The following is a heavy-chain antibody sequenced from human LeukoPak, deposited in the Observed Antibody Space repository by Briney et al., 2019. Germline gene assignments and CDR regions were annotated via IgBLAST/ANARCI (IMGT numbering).Heavy chain of an antibody. Sequence: GGSLRLSCAASGFTFDDYAMHWVRQAPGKGLEWVSAISGSGGSTYYADSVKGRFTISRDNSKNTLYLQMNSLRAEDTAVYYCAKGYRGSGWYVDYWGQGTLVTVSS. D-gene: IGHD6-19*01. J-gene: IGHJ4*02. CDR2: ISGSGGST. CDR3: AKGYRGSGWYVDY. CDR1: GFTFDDYA. V-gene: IGHV3-23*01.